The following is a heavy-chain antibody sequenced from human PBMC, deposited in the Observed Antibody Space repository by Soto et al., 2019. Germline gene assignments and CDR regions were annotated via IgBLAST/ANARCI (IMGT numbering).Heavy chain of an antibody. CDR2: INAGNGNT. J-gene: IGHJ4*02. CDR3: ARSPGGPMTPGDY. CDR1: GYTFTSYA. Sequence: ASVKVSCKASGYTFTSYAMHWVRQAPGQRLEWMGWINAGNGNTKYSQRFQGRVTITRDTSASTAYMELSSLRSEDTAVYYCARSPGGPMTPGDYWGQGALVTVS. D-gene: IGHD3-10*01. V-gene: IGHV1-3*01.